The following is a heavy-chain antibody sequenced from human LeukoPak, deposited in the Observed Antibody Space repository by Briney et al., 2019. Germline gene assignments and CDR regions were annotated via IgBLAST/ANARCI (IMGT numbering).Heavy chain of an antibody. CDR1: GVSISSSSYY. V-gene: IGHV4-39*07. Sequence: PSETLSLTCTVSGVSISSSSYYWGWIRQPPGKGLEWIGSIYYSGSTYYNPSLKSRVTISVDTSKNQFSLKLSSVTAADTAVYYCARIEAVTRGYNHAYYFDYWGQGTLVTVSS. J-gene: IGHJ4*02. CDR3: ARIEAVTRGYNHAYYFDY. D-gene: IGHD5-18*01. CDR2: IYYSGST.